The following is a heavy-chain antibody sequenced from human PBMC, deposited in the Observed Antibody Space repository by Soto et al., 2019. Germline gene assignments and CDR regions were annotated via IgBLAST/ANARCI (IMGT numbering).Heavy chain of an antibody. Sequence: QLHLQESGPGLVRPSETLSLTCTVSGDSIRSSNYYWGWIRQPPGKGLEWIGNKFYSGNPYVNPSLKGRVTISADTSKNQFSLSLTSVTAADTAVYYCVGGGVIITRGYFDPWGQGTLVTVSS. CDR3: VGGGVIITRGYFDP. CDR2: KFYSGNP. D-gene: IGHD3-10*01. J-gene: IGHJ5*02. CDR1: GDSIRSSNYY. V-gene: IGHV4-39*01.